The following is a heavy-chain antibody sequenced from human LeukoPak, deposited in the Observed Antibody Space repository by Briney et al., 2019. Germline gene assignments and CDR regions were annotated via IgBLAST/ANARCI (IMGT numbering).Heavy chain of an antibody. D-gene: IGHD5-18*01. CDR2: IYYSGST. Sequence: PSETLSLTCTVSGGSISSYYWSWIRQPPGKGLEWIGYIYYSGSTNYNPSLKSRVTISVDTSKNQFSLKLSSVTAADTAVYYCARGGYGLHFMALDMWGQGTMVTVSS. CDR1: GGSISSYY. J-gene: IGHJ3*02. CDR3: ARGGYGLHFMALDM. V-gene: IGHV4-59*01.